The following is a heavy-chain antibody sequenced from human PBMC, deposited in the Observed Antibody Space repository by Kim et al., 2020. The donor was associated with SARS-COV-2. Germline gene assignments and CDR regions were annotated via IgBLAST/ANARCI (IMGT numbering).Heavy chain of an antibody. Sequence: GGSLRLSCAASGFTFSNAWMSWVRQAPGKGLEWVGRIKSKTDGGTTDYAAPVKGRFTISRDDSKNTLYLQMNSLKTEDTAVYYCTTDRGSYWGVIWFDPWGQGTLVTVSS. CDR2: IKSKTDGGTT. D-gene: IGHD1-26*01. CDR1: GFTFSNAW. V-gene: IGHV3-15*01. J-gene: IGHJ5*02. CDR3: TTDRGSYWGVIWFDP.